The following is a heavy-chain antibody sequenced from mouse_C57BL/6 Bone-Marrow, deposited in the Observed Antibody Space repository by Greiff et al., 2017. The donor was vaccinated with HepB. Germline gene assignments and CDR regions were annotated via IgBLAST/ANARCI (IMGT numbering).Heavy chain of an antibody. CDR2: ISYDGSN. CDR1: GYSITSGYY. J-gene: IGHJ3*01. Sequence: DVQLQESGPGLVKPSQSLSLTCSVTGYSITSGYYWNWIRQFPGNKLEWMGYISYDGSNNYNPSLKNRISITRDTSKNQFFLKLNSVTTEDTATYYCARGDLRFAYWGQGTLVTVSA. D-gene: IGHD3-3*01. V-gene: IGHV3-6*01. CDR3: ARGDLRFAY.